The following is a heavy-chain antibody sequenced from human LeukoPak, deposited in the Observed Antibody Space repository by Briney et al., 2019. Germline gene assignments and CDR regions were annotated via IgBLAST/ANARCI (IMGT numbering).Heavy chain of an antibody. D-gene: IGHD3-10*01. CDR2: ISGSGGST. CDR3: AKLYGSGSYYYGMDV. J-gene: IGHJ6*02. CDR1: GFTFSSYA. V-gene: IGHV3-23*01. Sequence: PGGSLRLSCAASGFTFSSYAMSWVRQAPGKGLEWVSAISGSGGSTYYADSVKGRFTISRDNSKNTLYLQMNSLRAEDTAVYYCAKLYGSGSYYYGMDVWGQGTTVTVSS.